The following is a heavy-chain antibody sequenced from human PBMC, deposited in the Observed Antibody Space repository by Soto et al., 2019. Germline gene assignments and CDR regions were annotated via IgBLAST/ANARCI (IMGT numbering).Heavy chain of an antibody. J-gene: IGHJ4*02. Sequence: QVQLVESGGGVVQPGRSLRLACAASGFTFSSYGLHWVRQAPGKGLEWVAAISYDGSHELYADSVKGRLTISRDNSKNTLYLQMNSLRAEDTAVYFCAKVSYPFWRGHVFDYWGQGTLVTVSS. CDR3: AKVSYPFWRGHVFDY. CDR1: GFTFSSYG. D-gene: IGHD3-3*01. V-gene: IGHV3-30*18. CDR2: ISYDGSHE.